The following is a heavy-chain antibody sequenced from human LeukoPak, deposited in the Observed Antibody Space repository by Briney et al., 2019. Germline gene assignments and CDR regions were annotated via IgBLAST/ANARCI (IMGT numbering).Heavy chain of an antibody. V-gene: IGHV1-18*01. D-gene: IGHD5-18*01. CDR1: GYTFTSYG. J-gene: IGHJ6*03. CDR2: ISAYNGNT. CDR3: ARDRGNSYGYLQNYYYYMDV. Sequence: ASVKVSCKASGYTFTSYGISWVRQAPGQGLEWMGWISAYNGNTNYAQKLQGRVTMTTDTSTSTAYMELSSLRSEDTAVYYCARDRGNSYGYLQNYYYYMDVWGKGTTVTVSS.